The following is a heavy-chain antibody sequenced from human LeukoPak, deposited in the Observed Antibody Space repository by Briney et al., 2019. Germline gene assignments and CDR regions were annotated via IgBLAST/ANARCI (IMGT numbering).Heavy chain of an antibody. D-gene: IGHD3-22*01. J-gene: IGHJ4*02. Sequence: GGSLRLSCAASGFTFSDYYMNWIRQAPGKGLEWVSYISSSGSTIYYADSVKGRFTISRDNAKNSLYLQMNSLRAEDTAVYYCASVYYYDSSGPFDYWGEGTLVTVSS. CDR1: GFTFSDYY. CDR2: ISSSGSTI. V-gene: IGHV3-11*01. CDR3: ASVYYYDSSGPFDY.